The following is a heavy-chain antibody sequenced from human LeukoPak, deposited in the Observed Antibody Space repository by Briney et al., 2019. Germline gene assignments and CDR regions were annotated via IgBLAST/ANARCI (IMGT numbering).Heavy chain of an antibody. Sequence: GGSQRLSCAASGFTFSTYAMSWVRQAPGKGLGWVSAISGSGVGTYYADSVKGRFTISRDNSKSTLFLQMNSLRAEDTAVYYCAHNSSAWSFDSWGQGTLVTVSS. CDR3: AHNSSAWSFDS. J-gene: IGHJ4*02. D-gene: IGHD6-19*01. CDR1: GFTFSTYA. V-gene: IGHV3-23*01. CDR2: ISGSGVGT.